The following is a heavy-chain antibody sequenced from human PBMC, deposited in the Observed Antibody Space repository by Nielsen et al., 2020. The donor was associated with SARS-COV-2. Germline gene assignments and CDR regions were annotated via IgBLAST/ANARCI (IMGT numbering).Heavy chain of an antibody. V-gene: IGHV3-30*18. D-gene: IGHD2-15*01. CDR2: ISYDGSNK. CDR1: GFTFSTYG. CDR3: AKDWTAIVVVPSGGVDY. J-gene: IGHJ4*01. Sequence: GGSLRLSCAASGFTFSTYGMHWVRQAPGKGLEWVAAISYDGSNKYYVDSVKGRFTISRDNSKNTLYLQMSSLREEDTAVYYCAKDWTAIVVVPSGGVDYWGHGTRVTVSS.